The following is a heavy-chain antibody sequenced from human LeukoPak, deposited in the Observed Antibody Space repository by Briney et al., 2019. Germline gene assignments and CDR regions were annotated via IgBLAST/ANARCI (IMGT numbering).Heavy chain of an antibody. CDR3: ARGGFPAHYYYMDV. D-gene: IGHD5-12*01. Sequence: PGGSLRLSCAASGFTFSSYAMHWVRQAPGKGLEWVAVISYDGSNKYYADSVKGRFTISRDKAKNTLYLQMNSLRAEDTAVYYCARGGFPAHYYYMDVWGKGTTVTISS. J-gene: IGHJ6*03. CDR2: ISYDGSNK. CDR1: GFTFSSYA. V-gene: IGHV3-30*04.